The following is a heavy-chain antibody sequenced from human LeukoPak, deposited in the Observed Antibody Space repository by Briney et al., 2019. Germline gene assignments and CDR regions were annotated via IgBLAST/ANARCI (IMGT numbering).Heavy chain of an antibody. CDR3: ARENHESQLVHHYFDY. V-gene: IGHV1-46*01. D-gene: IGHD6-6*01. J-gene: IGHJ4*02. CDR1: GYTFTSYY. CDR2: INPSGGST. Sequence: ASVKVSCKASGYTFTSYYMHWVRQAPGQGLEWMGIINPSGGSTSYAQKFQGRVTMTRDTSTSTVYMELSSLRSEDTAVHYCARENHESQLVHHYFDYWGQGTLVTVSS.